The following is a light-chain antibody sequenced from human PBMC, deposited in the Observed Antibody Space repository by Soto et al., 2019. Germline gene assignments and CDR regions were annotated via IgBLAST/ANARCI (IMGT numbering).Light chain of an antibody. V-gene: IGLV2-14*03. CDR3: KSYTSASTYV. CDR2: DVT. J-gene: IGLJ1*01. CDR1: GSDIGTYNY. Sequence: QSVLTQPASVSGSPGQSITISCTGTGSDIGTYNYVSWYQHHPGKAPKFIIYDVTNRPSGVSDRFSGSKSGNTTSLTISGFLAEDEADYFCKSYTSASTYVFGTGTKVTVL.